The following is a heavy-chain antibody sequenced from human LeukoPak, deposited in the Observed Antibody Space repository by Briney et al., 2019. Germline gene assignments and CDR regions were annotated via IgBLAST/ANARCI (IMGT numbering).Heavy chain of an antibody. CDR1: GGTFSGYA. D-gene: IGHD3-3*01. CDR3: ARAPEWLLSDYYYYMDV. J-gene: IGHJ6*03. Sequence: SVKVSCKASGGTFSGYAISWVRQAPGQGLEWMGGIIPIFGTANYAQKFQGRVTITTDESTSTAYMELSSLRSEDTAVYYCARAPEWLLSDYYYYMDVWGKGTTVTVSS. V-gene: IGHV1-69*05. CDR2: IIPIFGTA.